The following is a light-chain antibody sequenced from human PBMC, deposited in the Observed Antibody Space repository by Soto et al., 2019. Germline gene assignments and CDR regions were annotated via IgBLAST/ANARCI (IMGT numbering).Light chain of an antibody. V-gene: IGKV3-11*01. CDR2: DAS. CDR3: QHRSNWLFT. J-gene: IGKJ5*01. Sequence: EIVLTQSPATLSLSPGERATLSCRASQSVTSYLAWYQQKPGQAPRLLIYDASNRATGIPARFSGSGSGTDFTLTISNLEPEDFAVYYCQHRSNWLFTFGQGTRLEIK. CDR1: QSVTSY.